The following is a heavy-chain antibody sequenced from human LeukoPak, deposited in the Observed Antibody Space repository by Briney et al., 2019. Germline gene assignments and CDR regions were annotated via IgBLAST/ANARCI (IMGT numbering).Heavy chain of an antibody. J-gene: IGHJ4*02. CDR2: ISGSGGST. CDR3: AKGDIVVVPAASFDY. D-gene: IGHD2-2*01. V-gene: IGHV3-23*01. Sequence: GGSLRLSCAASGFTFSSYAMSWVRQAPGKGLEWVSAISGSGGSTYYADSVKGRFTISRDNSKNTLYLQLNSLRAEDTAVYYCAKGDIVVVPAASFDYWGQGTLVTVSS. CDR1: GFTFSSYA.